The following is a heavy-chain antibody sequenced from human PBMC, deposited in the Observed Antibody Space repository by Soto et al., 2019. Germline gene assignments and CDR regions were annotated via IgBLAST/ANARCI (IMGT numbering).Heavy chain of an antibody. J-gene: IGHJ6*02. Sequence: GGSLRLSCAVSGFTLSYYYMSWIRQAPGKGLEWVSYISSRGSSIYYADSVKGRFTISRDNAKNSLYLQMNGLRAEDTAVYYCARGYYDFWSGYYISPYGMDVWGQGTTVTVSS. CDR2: ISSRGSSI. V-gene: IGHV3-11*01. CDR1: GFTLSYYY. CDR3: ARGYYDFWSGYYISPYGMDV. D-gene: IGHD3-3*01.